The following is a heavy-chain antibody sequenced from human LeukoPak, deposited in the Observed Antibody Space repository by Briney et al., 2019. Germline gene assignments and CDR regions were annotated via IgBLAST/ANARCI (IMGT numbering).Heavy chain of an antibody. CDR3: ARVGRAFTARSSFFDY. CDR2: INPNSGGT. J-gene: IGHJ4*02. V-gene: IGHV1-2*02. CDR1: GYTFSGYY. Sequence: ASVKVSCKASGYTFSGYYMHWVRQAPGQGLEWMGWINPNSGGTNYPQKFQGRVTMTRDTSISTAYMELIRLRSADTAVYYCARVGRAFTARSSFFDYWGQGTLVTVSS. D-gene: IGHD6-6*01.